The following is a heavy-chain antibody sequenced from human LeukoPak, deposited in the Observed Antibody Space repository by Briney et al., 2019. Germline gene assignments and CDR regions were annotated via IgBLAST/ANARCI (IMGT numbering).Heavy chain of an antibody. CDR1: GGSISSYY. D-gene: IGHD5-18*01. CDR3: ARDGYTYGSFDY. CDR2: IYYSEST. J-gene: IGHJ4*02. Sequence: PSETLSLTCAVSGGSISSYYWNWIRQAPGKGLEWIGFIYYSESTSYNPSLKSRATISVDTSNNQFSLKLSSLTAADTAVYYCARDGYTYGSFDYWGQGTLVTVSS. V-gene: IGHV4-59*08.